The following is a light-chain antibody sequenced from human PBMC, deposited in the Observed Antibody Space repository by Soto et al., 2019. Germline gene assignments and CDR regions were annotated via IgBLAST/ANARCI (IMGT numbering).Light chain of an antibody. V-gene: IGKV1-5*01. CDR3: QQYHSYPYT. Sequence: IQMTQSPSTXSASVGDRVTITCRASQSTSSWLAWYQQKPGKAPKLLIYDSSSLESGVPSRFSGSGSGTEFTLTLSSLQPDDFATYYCQQYHSYPYTFGQGTKVDIK. CDR1: QSTSSW. J-gene: IGKJ2*01. CDR2: DSS.